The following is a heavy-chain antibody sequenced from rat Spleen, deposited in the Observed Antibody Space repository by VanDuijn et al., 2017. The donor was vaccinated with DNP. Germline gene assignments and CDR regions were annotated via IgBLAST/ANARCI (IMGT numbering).Heavy chain of an antibody. J-gene: IGHJ3*01. V-gene: IGHV5-31*01. CDR1: GFTFNNYW. CDR3: AQRDGGYSEGFAY. Sequence: EVQLVESGGDLVQPGRSLKLSCVASGFTFNNYWMTWIRQVPGKGLEWVASITSSGGSTYYPDSVKGRFTISRDNAKNTLYLQMDSLRSEDTATYYCAQRDGGYSEGFAYWGQGTLVTVSS. D-gene: IGHD1-11*01. CDR2: ITSSGGST.